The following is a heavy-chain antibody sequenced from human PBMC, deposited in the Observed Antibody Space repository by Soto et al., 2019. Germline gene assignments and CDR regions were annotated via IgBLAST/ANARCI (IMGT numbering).Heavy chain of an antibody. V-gene: IGHV4-34*01. CDR2: VDHTGST. J-gene: IGHJ4*02. Sequence: SGNVALASVDSGGSCAGYVGSAARAPGGWGLEWIGEVDHTGSTNYNPSLTSRVTISVDRSKNQFSLQLSSVTAADTAVYYSARVHSSGWYAGYWGRGTLVTAPQ. CDR3: ARVHSSGWYAGY. D-gene: IGHD6-19*01. CDR1: GGSCAGYV.